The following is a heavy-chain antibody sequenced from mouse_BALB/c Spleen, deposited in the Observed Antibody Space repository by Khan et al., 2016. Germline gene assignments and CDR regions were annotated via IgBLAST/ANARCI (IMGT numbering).Heavy chain of an antibody. CDR2: VNPNNGGS. CDR3: LRDAMDY. V-gene: IGHV1-18*01. Sequence: VQLQQSGPDLVKPGASVKISCKASGYSFTGYYMYWVKQSHEKGLEWLGRVNPNNGGSKYNQKFKDKAILTVDKSSSTASMELRSLTSEDSAVYYCLRDAMDYWGQGTSVTVSS. CDR1: GYSFTGYY. J-gene: IGHJ4*01.